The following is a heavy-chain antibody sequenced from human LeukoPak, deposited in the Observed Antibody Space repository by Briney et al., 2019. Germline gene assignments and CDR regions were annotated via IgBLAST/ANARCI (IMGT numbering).Heavy chain of an antibody. CDR3: ARDHGIAAAGPFDY. J-gene: IGHJ4*02. CDR1: GYTFTSYG. CDR2: ISAYNGNT. V-gene: IGHV1-18*01. D-gene: IGHD6-13*01. Sequence: ASVKVSCKASGYTFTSYGISWVRQAPGQGLEWMGWISAYNGNTNYAQKLQGRVTMTTATSTSTAYMELRSLRSGDTAVYYCARDHGIAAAGPFDYWGQGTLVTVSS.